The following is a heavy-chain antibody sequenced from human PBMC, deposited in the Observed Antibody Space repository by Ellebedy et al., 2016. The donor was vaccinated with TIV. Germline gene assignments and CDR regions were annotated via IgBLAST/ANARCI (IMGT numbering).Heavy chain of an antibody. D-gene: IGHD6-19*01. J-gene: IGHJ6*02. CDR2: VAPNSGIS. CDR3: ARVQRGSGRGSGHYYYGMDV. V-gene: IGHV1-8*01. CDR1: GYTFTDYD. Sequence: ASVKVSCKASGYTFTDYDINWVRQATGQGLEWMGRVAPNSGISGNEQKFQGRVTMTWNTATGTVDRELNSLTSADTAVDSCARVQRGSGRGSGHYYYGMDVWGQGATVTVSS.